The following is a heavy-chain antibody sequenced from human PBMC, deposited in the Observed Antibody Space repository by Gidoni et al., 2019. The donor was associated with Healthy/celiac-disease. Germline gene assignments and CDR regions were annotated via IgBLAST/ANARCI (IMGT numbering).Heavy chain of an antibody. Sequence: QLQLQESGSGLVKPSQTLSITCAVSGGSSRSGGYSWSWIRQPPGKGLEWIGYIYHSGSTYYNPSLKSRVTISVDRSKNQFSLKLSSVTAADTAVYYCARVRRDGYKLNWFDPWGQGTLVTVSS. J-gene: IGHJ5*02. D-gene: IGHD5-12*01. CDR2: IYHSGST. CDR3: ARVRRDGYKLNWFDP. CDR1: GGSSRSGGYS. V-gene: IGHV4-30-2*01.